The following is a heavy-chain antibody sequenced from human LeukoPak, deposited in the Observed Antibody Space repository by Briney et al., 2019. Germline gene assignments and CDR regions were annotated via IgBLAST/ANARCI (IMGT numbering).Heavy chain of an antibody. CDR3: ARAANYDSSGYFGLYYYYYGMDV. V-gene: IGHV4-34*01. CDR1: GGSFSTYY. J-gene: IGHJ6*02. D-gene: IGHD3-22*01. Sequence: TASETLSLTCAVHGGSFSTYYWTWIRQPPGKGLEWIGEINHGGSTNYNSSLKTRVTISEDTSKNQFSLKLSSVTAADTAVYYRARAANYDSSGYFGLYYYYYGMDVWGQGTTVTVSS. CDR2: INHGGST.